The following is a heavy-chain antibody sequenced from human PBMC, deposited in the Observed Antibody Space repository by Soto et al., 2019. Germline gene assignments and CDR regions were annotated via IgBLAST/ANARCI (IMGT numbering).Heavy chain of an antibody. J-gene: IGHJ4*02. CDR2: INHSGTV. CDR3: ARAGAALVRGSIGGFDF. V-gene: IGHV4-34*01. Sequence: SETLSLTCAVYGGSFNGYYWTWIRQPPGKGLEWIGEINHSGTVDYNPSLKSRVTISIDTSKKEFSLTLTSVTAADTAVYYCARAGAALVRGSIGGFDFWGQGALVTVSS. CDR1: GGSFNGYY. D-gene: IGHD3-10*01.